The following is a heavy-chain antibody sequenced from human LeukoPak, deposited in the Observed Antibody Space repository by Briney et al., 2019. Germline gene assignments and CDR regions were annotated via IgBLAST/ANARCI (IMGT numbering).Heavy chain of an antibody. J-gene: IGHJ6*02. D-gene: IGHD2-15*01. CDR1: GFTFSSYG. V-gene: IGHV3-30*18. Sequence: GGSLRLSCAASGFTFSSYGMHWVRQAPGKGLEWVAVISYDGSNKYYADSVKGRFIISRDNSKNTLYLQMNSLRAEDTAVYYCAKGSLYYGMDVWGQGTTVTVSS. CDR2: ISYDGSNK. CDR3: AKGSLYYGMDV.